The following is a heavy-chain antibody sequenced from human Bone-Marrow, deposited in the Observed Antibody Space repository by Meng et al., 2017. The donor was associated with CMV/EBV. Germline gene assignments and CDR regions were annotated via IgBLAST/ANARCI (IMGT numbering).Heavy chain of an antibody. CDR3: AKNRPIVPAATFDY. D-gene: IGHD2-2*01. CDR2: ISGSGGST. J-gene: IGHJ4*02. CDR1: GFTFSSYA. Sequence: GESLKISCAASGFTFSSYAMSWVRQAPGKGLEWVSAISGSGGSTYYADSVKGRFTISRDNSKSTLYLQMNSLRAEDTAVYYCAKNRPIVPAATFDYWGQGTLVTVSS. V-gene: IGHV3-23*01.